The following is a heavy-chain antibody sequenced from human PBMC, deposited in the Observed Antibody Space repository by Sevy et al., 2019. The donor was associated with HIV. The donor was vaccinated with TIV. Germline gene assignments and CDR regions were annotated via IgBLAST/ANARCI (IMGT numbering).Heavy chain of an antibody. J-gene: IGHJ3*02. CDR3: ARERVVVNNRGPPTGAFDI. V-gene: IGHV4-31*03. CDR2: IYYSGST. Sequence: SETLSLTCTVSGGSISSGGYYWSWIRQHPGKGLEWIGYIYYSGSTYYNPSLKSRVTISVDTSKNQFSLKLSSVTAADTAVYYCARERVVVNNRGPPTGAFDIWGQGTMVTVSS. D-gene: IGHD2-15*01. CDR1: GGSISSGGYY.